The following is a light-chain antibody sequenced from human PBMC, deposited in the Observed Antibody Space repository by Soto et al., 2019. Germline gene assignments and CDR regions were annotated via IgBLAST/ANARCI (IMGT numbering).Light chain of an antibody. CDR3: AAWDDSLSGYV. Sequence: QLVLTQSPSASATPGQRVTMSCSGGSSNIGRNVVNWYQQFPGTAPKLLMYSNNQRPPGIPERFSASKSGTSASLAISGLQSEDEADYYCAAWDDSLSGYVFGSGTKVTVL. V-gene: IGLV1-44*01. CDR2: SNN. J-gene: IGLJ1*01. CDR1: SSNIGRNV.